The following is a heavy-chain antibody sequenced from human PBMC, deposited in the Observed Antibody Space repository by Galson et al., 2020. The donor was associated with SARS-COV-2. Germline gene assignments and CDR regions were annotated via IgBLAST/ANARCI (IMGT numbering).Heavy chain of an antibody. V-gene: IGHV4-34*01. J-gene: IGHJ6*02. D-gene: IGHD3-22*01. CDR1: GGSFSGYY. CDR3: ASGPYDSSGYRRSGMDV. Sequence: SETLSLTCAVYGGSFSGYYWSWIRQPPGKGLEWIGEINHSGSTNYNPSLKSRVTISVDTSKNQFSLKLSSVTAADTAVYYCASGPYDSSGYRRSGMDVWGQGTTVTVSS. CDR2: INHSGST.